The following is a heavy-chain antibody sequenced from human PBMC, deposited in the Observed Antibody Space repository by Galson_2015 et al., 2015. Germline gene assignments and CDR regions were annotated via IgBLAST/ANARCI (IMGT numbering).Heavy chain of an antibody. CDR1: GFAFNSYT. V-gene: IGHV3-30*04. D-gene: IGHD4-17*01. CDR2: VTYDGSNE. CDR3: VRDMMGFSLDDYDAFDL. J-gene: IGHJ3*01. Sequence: SLRLSCAASGFAFNSYTVHWVRQPPGKGLEWVAVVTYDGSNEYYADSVKGRFTISRDDSKQTLYLQMNGLRADDTAKYYCVRDMMGFSLDDYDAFDLWGQGTLVTVSS.